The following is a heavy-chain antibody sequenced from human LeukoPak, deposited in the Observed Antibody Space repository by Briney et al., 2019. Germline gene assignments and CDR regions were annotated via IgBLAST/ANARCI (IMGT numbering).Heavy chain of an antibody. V-gene: IGHV4-38-2*02. CDR2: IYHSGST. CDR1: GYSISSGYY. CDR3: ARSKFFGLVSDAFDI. D-gene: IGHD3-3*01. Sequence: SETLSLTCTVSGYSISSGYYWGWIRQPPGKGLEWIGSIYHSGSTYYNPSLKSRVTLSVDTSKNKFSLKLSSVTAADPPVYYCARSKFFGLVSDAFDIWGQGTMVTVSS. J-gene: IGHJ3*02.